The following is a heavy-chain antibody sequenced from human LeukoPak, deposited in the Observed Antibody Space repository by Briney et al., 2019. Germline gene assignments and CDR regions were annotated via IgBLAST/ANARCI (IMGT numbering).Heavy chain of an antibody. Sequence: PGGSLRLSCAASGFTVSSNSMTWVRQAPGKGLEWVSSIYSGGSTYHADSVKGRFTISREDSQNTLYLQMNSLRADDTAVYYCARRGSSGWHHDYWGQGTLVTVSS. V-gene: IGHV3-53*01. CDR2: IYSGGST. D-gene: IGHD6-19*01. J-gene: IGHJ4*02. CDR3: ARRGSSGWHHDY. CDR1: GFTVSSNS.